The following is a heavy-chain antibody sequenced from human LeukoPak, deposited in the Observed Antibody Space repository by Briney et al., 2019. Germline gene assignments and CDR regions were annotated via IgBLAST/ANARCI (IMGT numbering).Heavy chain of an antibody. Sequence: PSETLSLTCTVSGGSISNSNYYWSWIRQPAGKGLEWIGRIYTSGSTNYNPSLKSRVTMSVDTSKNQFSLRLSSVTAADTAVYYCARGGDYWGQGTLVTVSS. J-gene: IGHJ4*02. CDR2: IYTSGST. V-gene: IGHV4-61*02. CDR3: ARGGDY. CDR1: GGSISNSNYY.